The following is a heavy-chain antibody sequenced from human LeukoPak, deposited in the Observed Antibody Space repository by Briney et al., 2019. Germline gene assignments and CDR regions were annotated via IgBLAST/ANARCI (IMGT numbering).Heavy chain of an antibody. Sequence: SETLSLTCTVSGGSISSYYWSWIRQPAGKGLEWIGRIYTGGSTNYSPSLKSRVTMSVDTSKNQFSLKLSSVTAVDTAVYYCARVWDYYDSSSHEYYFDYWGQGTLVTVSS. D-gene: IGHD3-22*01. V-gene: IGHV4-4*07. CDR2: IYTGGST. J-gene: IGHJ4*02. CDR3: ARVWDYYDSSSHEYYFDY. CDR1: GGSISSYY.